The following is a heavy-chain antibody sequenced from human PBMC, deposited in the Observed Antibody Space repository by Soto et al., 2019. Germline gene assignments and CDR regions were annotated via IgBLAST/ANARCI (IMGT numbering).Heavy chain of an antibody. D-gene: IGHD6-6*01. CDR2: ISSSSTI. Sequence: GGSLRLSCAASGFTFSSYSMNWVRQAPGKGLEWVSYISSSSTIYYADSVKGRFTISRDNAKNSLYLQMNSLRAEDTAVYYCARDKAARGPRYYFDYWGQGTLVTVSS. CDR1: GFTFSSYS. V-gene: IGHV3-48*01. J-gene: IGHJ4*02. CDR3: ARDKAARGPRYYFDY.